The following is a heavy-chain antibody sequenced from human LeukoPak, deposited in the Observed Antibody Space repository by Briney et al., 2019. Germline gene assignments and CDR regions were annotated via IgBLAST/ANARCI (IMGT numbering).Heavy chain of an antibody. CDR3: ARARSITIFGVVIWTWFDP. Sequence: GGSLRLSCAASGFTFSSYAMHWVRQAPGKGLENVSAISSNGGSTYYANSVKGRFTISRDNSKNTLYLQMGSLRAEDMAVYYCARARSITIFGVVIWTWFDPWGQGTLVTVSS. J-gene: IGHJ5*02. CDR2: ISSNGGST. CDR1: GFTFSSYA. V-gene: IGHV3-64*01. D-gene: IGHD3-3*01.